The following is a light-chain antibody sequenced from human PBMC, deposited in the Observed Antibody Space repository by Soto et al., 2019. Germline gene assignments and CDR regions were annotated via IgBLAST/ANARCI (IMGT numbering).Light chain of an antibody. CDR2: DVI. J-gene: IGLJ1*01. Sequence: QSVLTQPASVSGSPGQSITISCSGTNTDVGVYDYVSWYQQHPGKAPKLILYDVINRPSGVSDRFSGSKSGDTASLTVSGLQAEDEADYYCSSYAGSSNVFGTGTKVTVL. V-gene: IGLV2-14*03. CDR1: NTDVGVYDY. CDR3: SSYAGSSNV.